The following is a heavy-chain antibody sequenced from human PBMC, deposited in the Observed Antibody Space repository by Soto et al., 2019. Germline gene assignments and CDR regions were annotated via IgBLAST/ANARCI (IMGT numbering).Heavy chain of an antibody. J-gene: IGHJ4*02. CDR2: ISWNSGSI. CDR1: GFTFDDYA. D-gene: IGHD1-26*01. V-gene: IGHV3-9*01. CDR3: AKEQYSGSSVDY. Sequence: EVQLVESGGGLVQPGRSLRLSCAASGFTFDDYAMHWVRQAPGKGLEWVSGISWNSGSIGYADSVKGRFTVSRDNSKNTLYLQMNSLRVEDTAIYYCAKEQYSGSSVDYWGQGTLVIVSS.